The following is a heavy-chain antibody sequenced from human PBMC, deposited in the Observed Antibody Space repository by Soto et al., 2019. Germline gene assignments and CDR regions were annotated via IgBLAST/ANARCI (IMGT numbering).Heavy chain of an antibody. Sequence: PSETLSLTCAVYGGSFSGYYWSWIRQPPGEGLEWIGEINHSGSTNYNPSLKSRVTISVDTSKNQFSLKLSSVTAADTAVYYCAVGAYCSSTSCSRELTPYYYYYYYMDVWGKGTTVTVSS. V-gene: IGHV4-34*01. J-gene: IGHJ6*03. CDR2: INHSGST. D-gene: IGHD2-2*01. CDR3: AVGAYCSSTSCSRELTPYYYYYYYMDV. CDR1: GGSFSGYY.